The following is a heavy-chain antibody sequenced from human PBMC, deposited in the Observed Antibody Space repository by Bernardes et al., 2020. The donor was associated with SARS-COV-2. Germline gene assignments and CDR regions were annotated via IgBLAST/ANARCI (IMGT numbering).Heavy chain of an antibody. V-gene: IGHV3-74*01. CDR1: GFTFSSYW. CDR2: INSDGSST. J-gene: IGHJ3*02. CDR3: AREAGSGFRAFDI. D-gene: IGHD3-10*01. Sequence: GGSLRLSCAASGFTFSSYWMHWVRQAPGKGLVWVSRINSDGSSTSYADSVEGRFTISRDNAKNTLYLQMNSLRAEVTAVYYCAREAGSGFRAFDIWGQGKMVTVSS.